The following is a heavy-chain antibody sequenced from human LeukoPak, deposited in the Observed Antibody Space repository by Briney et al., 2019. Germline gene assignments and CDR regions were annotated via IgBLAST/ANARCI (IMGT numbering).Heavy chain of an antibody. CDR2: IYYSGST. CDR3: ARAGEYSYGLDKYYLDY. V-gene: IGHV4-61*01. D-gene: IGHD5-18*01. Sequence: SETLSLTCAVSGGSISSGSYYWSWIRQPPGKGLEWIGYIYYSGSTNYNPSLKSRVTISVDTSKNQFSLKLSSVTAADTAVYYCARAGEYSYGLDKYYLDYWGQGTLVTVSS. CDR1: GGSISSGSYY. J-gene: IGHJ4*02.